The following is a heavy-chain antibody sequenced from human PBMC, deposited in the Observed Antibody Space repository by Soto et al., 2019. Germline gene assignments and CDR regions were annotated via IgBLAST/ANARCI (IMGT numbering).Heavy chain of an antibody. Sequence: SETLSLTCTVSGGSISSYYWSWIRQPPGKGLEWVGYIYYSGSTNYNPSLKSRVTISVDTSKNQFSLKLSSVTAADTAVYYCARTGPITGIDYWGQGTLVTVS. V-gene: IGHV4-59*01. J-gene: IGHJ4*02. CDR1: GGSISSYY. CDR3: ARTGPITGIDY. D-gene: IGHD1-20*01. CDR2: IYYSGST.